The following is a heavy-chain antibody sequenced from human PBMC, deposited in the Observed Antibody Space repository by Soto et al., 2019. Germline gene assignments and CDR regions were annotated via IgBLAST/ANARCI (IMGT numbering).Heavy chain of an antibody. CDR2: INHSGST. Sequence: SETLSLTCAVYGGSFSGHYWSLIRQPPGKGLEWIGEINHSGSTNYNPSLKSRVTISVDTSKNQFSLKLSSVTAADTAVYYCARGRRNRFGMDVWGQGTTVTVSS. CDR1: GGSFSGHY. J-gene: IGHJ6*02. D-gene: IGHD1-1*01. CDR3: ARGRRNRFGMDV. V-gene: IGHV4-34*01.